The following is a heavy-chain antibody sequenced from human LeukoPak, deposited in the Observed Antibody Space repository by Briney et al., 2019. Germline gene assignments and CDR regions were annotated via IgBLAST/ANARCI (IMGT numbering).Heavy chain of an antibody. CDR2: ISTSGSRI. V-gene: IGHV3-48*03. J-gene: IGHJ3*01. CDR3: AREGVGRIGDGF. CDR1: GFTFSSHE. D-gene: IGHD5-24*01. Sequence: GGSLRLSCAASGFTFSSHEMNWVRQAPGKGLEWVSYISTSGSRIYHADSVKGRFTISRDNAKNSLSLQMNSLRAEDTAVYYCAREGVGRIGDGFWGQGTMVTVSS.